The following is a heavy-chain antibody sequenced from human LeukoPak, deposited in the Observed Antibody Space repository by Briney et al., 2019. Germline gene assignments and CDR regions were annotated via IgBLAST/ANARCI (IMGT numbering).Heavy chain of an antibody. J-gene: IGHJ5*02. V-gene: IGHV3-30*18. CDR1: GFTFSTYG. CDR3: AKGYGQQLVNNWFDP. D-gene: IGHD6-13*01. CDR2: ISYDGSNK. Sequence: GGSLRLSCAASGFTFSTYGMHWVRQAPGKGLEWVAVISYDGSNKYYADSVKGRFTISRDNSKNTLYLQINSLRAEDTAVYYCAKGYGQQLVNNWFDPWGQGTLVTVSS.